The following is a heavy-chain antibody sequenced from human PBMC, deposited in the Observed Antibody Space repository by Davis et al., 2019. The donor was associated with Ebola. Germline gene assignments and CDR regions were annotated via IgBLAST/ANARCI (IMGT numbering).Heavy chain of an antibody. CDR3: AGGDSGWDASDI. V-gene: IGHV3-7*04. J-gene: IGHJ3*02. CDR1: GFTFSNYW. CDR2: IKQDGSEK. D-gene: IGHD6-19*01. Sequence: GESLKISCAASGFTFSNYWMSWVRQAPVKGLEWVANIKQDGSEKQYVGSVKGRFTISRDNAKNSLYLQMNSLRAEDTAVYYCAGGDSGWDASDIWGRGTMVTVSS.